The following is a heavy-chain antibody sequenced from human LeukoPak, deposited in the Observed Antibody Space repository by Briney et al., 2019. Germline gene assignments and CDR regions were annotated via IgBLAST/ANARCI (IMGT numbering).Heavy chain of an antibody. CDR1: GFTFSGHW. D-gene: IGHD3-10*01. Sequence: GGSLRLSCAASGFTFSGHWMYWVRQAPGKGLVWVSRISSDGSRATYADSVQGRFTISRDNAKNTLYLQMNSLRAEDTAVYYCAKEWGVVGDGDNWFDPWGQGTLVTVSS. V-gene: IGHV3-74*03. CDR2: ISSDGSRA. J-gene: IGHJ5*02. CDR3: AKEWGVVGDGDNWFDP.